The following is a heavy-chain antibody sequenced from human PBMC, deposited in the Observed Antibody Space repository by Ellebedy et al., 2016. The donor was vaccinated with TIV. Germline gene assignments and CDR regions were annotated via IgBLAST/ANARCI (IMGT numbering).Heavy chain of an antibody. CDR1: GGSVSSGSHY. CDR2: SYYIGTT. Sequence: SETLSLTCTVSGGSVSSGSHYWNWLRQPPGKGLEWIGYSYYIGTTNYNPSLKSRVTITDDASKNQFSLRLTSVTAADTAVYYCAGGSYTPYGMDVWGRGTTVIVSS. V-gene: IGHV4-61*01. CDR3: AGGSYTPYGMDV. J-gene: IGHJ6*02. D-gene: IGHD3-10*01.